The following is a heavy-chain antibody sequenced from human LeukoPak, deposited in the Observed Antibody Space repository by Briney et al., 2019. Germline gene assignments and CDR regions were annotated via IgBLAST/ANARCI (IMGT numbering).Heavy chain of an antibody. Sequence: GGSLRLSCAASGFTFSSYSMNWVRQAPGKGLEWVSSISRSSNYIYYADSVKGRFTISRDNAKNSLYLQINSLRAEDTSVYYCARGENNYGYYYFDYWGRGTLVTVSS. CDR3: ARGENNYGYYYFDY. CDR2: ISRSSNYI. J-gene: IGHJ4*02. CDR1: GFTFSSYS. V-gene: IGHV3-21*01. D-gene: IGHD5-24*01.